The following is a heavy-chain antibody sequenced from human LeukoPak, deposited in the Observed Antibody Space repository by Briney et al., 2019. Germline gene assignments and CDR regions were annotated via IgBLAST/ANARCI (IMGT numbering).Heavy chain of an antibody. CDR2: INTNTGNP. J-gene: IGHJ4*02. CDR3: ARVLAGSGSYWYY. D-gene: IGHD3-10*01. V-gene: IGHV7-4-1*02. CDR1: GYIFTNYA. Sequence: ASVKVSCKASGYIFTNYAMNWVRQAPGQGLEWMGWINTNTGNPTYAQGFTGRFVFSLDTSVSTAYLQISSLKAEDTAVYYCARVLAGSGSYWYYWGQGTLVTVSS.